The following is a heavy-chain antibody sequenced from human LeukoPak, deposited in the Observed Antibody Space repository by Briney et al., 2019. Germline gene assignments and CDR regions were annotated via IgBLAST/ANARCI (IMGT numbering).Heavy chain of an antibody. CDR2: ISSSSSYI. J-gene: IGHJ5*02. Sequence: GGSLRLSCAASGFTFSSYSMNWVRQAPGKGLECGSSISSSSSYIYYADSVKGRFTSSRDNAKNSLYLQMNSLRAEDTAVYYCARGSSGSNWFDPWGQGTLVTVSS. D-gene: IGHD6-19*01. CDR3: ARGSSGSNWFDP. CDR1: GFTFSSYS. V-gene: IGHV3-21*01.